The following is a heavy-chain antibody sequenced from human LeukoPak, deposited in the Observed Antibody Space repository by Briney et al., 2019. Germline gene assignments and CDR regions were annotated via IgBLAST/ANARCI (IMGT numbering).Heavy chain of an antibody. Sequence: GGSLRLSCAASGFTFGDYAMHWVRQAPGKGLEWVSLISGDGGSTYYADSVKGRFTISRDNSKNSLYLQMNSLRTEDTALYYCAKGGFWSGYYTREEYYYYYYMDVWGKGTTVTVSS. CDR2: ISGDGGST. D-gene: IGHD3-3*01. J-gene: IGHJ6*03. CDR3: AKGGFWSGYYTREEYYYYYYMDV. V-gene: IGHV3-43*02. CDR1: GFTFGDYA.